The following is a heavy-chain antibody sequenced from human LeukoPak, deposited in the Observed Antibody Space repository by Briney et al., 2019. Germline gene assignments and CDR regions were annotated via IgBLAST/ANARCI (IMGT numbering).Heavy chain of an antibody. CDR1: GGSISSYY. V-gene: IGHV4-59*01. Sequence: NPSETLSLTCTVSGGSISSYYWSWIRQPPGKGLEWIGYIYYSGSTNYNPSLKSRVTISVDTSKNQFSLKLSSVTAADTAVYYCARVGRYFDWLPFDYWGQGTLVTVSS. CDR2: IYYSGST. CDR3: ARVGRYFDWLPFDY. D-gene: IGHD3-9*01. J-gene: IGHJ4*02.